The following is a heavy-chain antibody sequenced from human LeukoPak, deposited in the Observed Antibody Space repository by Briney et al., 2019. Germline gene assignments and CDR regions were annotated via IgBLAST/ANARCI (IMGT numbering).Heavy chain of an antibody. CDR1: GFTFSSYE. D-gene: IGHD6-13*01. CDR2: ISYDGSNK. V-gene: IGHV3-30*04. J-gene: IGHJ4*02. Sequence: GGSLRLSCAVSGFTFSSYEMNWIRQAPGKRLEWVAAISYDGSNKYYADSVKGRFTVSRDNSKNTLYLQLNSLRAEDTAVYYCASQIAAAGTYLTPHYWGQGTLVTVSS. CDR3: ASQIAAAGTYLTPHY.